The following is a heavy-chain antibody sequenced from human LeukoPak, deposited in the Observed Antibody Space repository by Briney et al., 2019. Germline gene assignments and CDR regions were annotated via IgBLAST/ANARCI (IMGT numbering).Heavy chain of an antibody. D-gene: IGHD2-15*01. Sequence: SQTLSLTCTVSGDSISSGSYYWNWIRQPAGKGLEWIGRIYTSGSTNYNPSLKSRVTISADTSKNQFSLNLSSMTAADTAVYYCARGYCSDWTCWSSFRYWGQGTLVTVSS. V-gene: IGHV4-61*02. CDR1: GDSISSGSYY. J-gene: IGHJ4*02. CDR2: IYTSGST. CDR3: ARGYCSDWTCWSSFRY.